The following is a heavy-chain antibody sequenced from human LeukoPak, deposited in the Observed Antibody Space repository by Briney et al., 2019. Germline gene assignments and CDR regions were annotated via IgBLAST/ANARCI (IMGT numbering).Heavy chain of an antibody. CDR1: GGTFSSYA. J-gene: IGHJ4*02. Sequence: SVKVSCKAPGGTFSSYAISWVRQAPGQGLEWMGGIIPIFGTANYAQKFQGRVTITADESTSTAYMELSSLRSEDTAVYYCARRGGSSSRIFDYWGQGTLVTVSS. D-gene: IGHD6-6*01. CDR2: IIPIFGTA. V-gene: IGHV1-69*01. CDR3: ARRGGSSSRIFDY.